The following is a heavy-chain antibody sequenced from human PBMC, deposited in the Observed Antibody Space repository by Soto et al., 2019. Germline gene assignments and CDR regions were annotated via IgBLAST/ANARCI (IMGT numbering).Heavy chain of an antibody. Sequence: ETLSLTCAVYGGSLSGYYWSWIRQPPGKALEWIGEFNHSGDTNYNPSLKSRVTISADTSKNQVFLNLSSVTAADTAMYYCARHHVRGRTIAGAAEFWGQGTLVTVSS. CDR2: FNHSGDT. CDR1: GGSLSGYY. D-gene: IGHD1-26*01. V-gene: IGHV4-34*01. J-gene: IGHJ4*02. CDR3: ARHHVRGRTIAGAAEF.